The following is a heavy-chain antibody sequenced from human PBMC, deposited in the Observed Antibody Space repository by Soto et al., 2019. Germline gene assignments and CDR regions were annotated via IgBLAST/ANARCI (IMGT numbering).Heavy chain of an antibody. Sequence: QVQLQESGPGLVKPSQTLSLTCTVSGGSISTGGYYWSWIRQHPGRGLEWIGYIYHSGMTLSNPSLQSRVAISIDTSTNKFSLKLSSVTAADTAVYYCATVRWELHDAFDIWGQGTMVSVSS. D-gene: IGHD1-26*01. V-gene: IGHV4-31*03. CDR2: IYHSGMT. CDR1: GGSISTGGYY. CDR3: ATVRWELHDAFDI. J-gene: IGHJ3*02.